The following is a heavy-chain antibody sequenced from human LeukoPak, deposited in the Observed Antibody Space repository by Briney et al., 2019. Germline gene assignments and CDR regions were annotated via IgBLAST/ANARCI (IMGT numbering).Heavy chain of an antibody. CDR1: GFTFSDYY. D-gene: IGHD3-9*01. Sequence: GGSLRLSCAASGFTFSDYYMSWIRQAPGKGLEWVSYISSSGSTIYYADSVKGRFTISRDNAKNSLYLQMNSLRAEDTAVYYCARGGRYYDILTGNRHHWFDPWGQGTLVTVSS. CDR3: ARGGRYYDILTGNRHHWFDP. V-gene: IGHV3-11*01. J-gene: IGHJ5*02. CDR2: ISSSGSTI.